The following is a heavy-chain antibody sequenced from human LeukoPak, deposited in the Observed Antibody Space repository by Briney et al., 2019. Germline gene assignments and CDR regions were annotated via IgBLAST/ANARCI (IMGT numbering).Heavy chain of an antibody. V-gene: IGHV4-59*01. CDR2: IYYSGST. J-gene: IGHJ6*02. Sequence: SETLSLTCTVSGGSISSYYWSWIRQPPGKGLEWIGYIYYSGSTNYNPSLKSRVTISVDTSKNQFSLKLSSVTAADTAVYYCESGRQQLAHYGMDVWGQGTTVTVSS. D-gene: IGHD6-13*01. CDR3: ESGRQQLAHYGMDV. CDR1: GGSISSYY.